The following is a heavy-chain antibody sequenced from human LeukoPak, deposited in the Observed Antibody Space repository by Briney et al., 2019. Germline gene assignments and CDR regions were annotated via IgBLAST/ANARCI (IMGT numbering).Heavy chain of an antibody. CDR3: ARDFLGESGAGGY. CDR2: ISPSGNSK. CDR1: GFTFSYYT. Sequence: GGSLRLSCTASGFTFSYYTMNWVRQSPGKGLEWISSISPSGNSKYHADSVKGRFTISRDNARNSLYLEMDRLRADDTALYYCARDFLGESGAGGYWGQGTLVTVSP. J-gene: IGHJ4*02. D-gene: IGHD3-10*01. V-gene: IGHV3-21*06.